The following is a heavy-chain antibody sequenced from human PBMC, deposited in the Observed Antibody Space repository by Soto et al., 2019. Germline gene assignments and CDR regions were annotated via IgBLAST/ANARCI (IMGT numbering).Heavy chain of an antibody. CDR1: GFPFSGYG. D-gene: IGHD2-8*01. V-gene: IGHV3-30*03. J-gene: IGHJ6*02. CDR2: ISYDGSDK. CDR3: ARYTKYYGVDV. Sequence: QVQLVESGGGVVKPGRSLRLSCVASGFPFSGYGMHWVRQAPGKGLEWVAFISYDGSDKYYVDFVKGRFTISRDDSKNTVNLQMNSLRAEDTALYFCARYTKYYGVDVWGQGTTVTGSS.